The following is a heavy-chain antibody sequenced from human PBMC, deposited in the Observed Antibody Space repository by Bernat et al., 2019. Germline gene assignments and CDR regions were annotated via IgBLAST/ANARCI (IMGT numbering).Heavy chain of an antibody. D-gene: IGHD6-6*01. CDR3: ARDSSSLMEYFQH. CDR1: GFTFSSYG. Sequence: QVQLVESGGGVVQPGRSLRLSCAASGFTFSSYGMHWVRQAPGKGLEWVAVIWYDGSNKYYADSVKGQFTISRDNSKNTLYLQMNSLRAEDTAVYYCARDSSSLMEYFQHGGQGTLVTVSS. V-gene: IGHV3-33*01. J-gene: IGHJ1*01. CDR2: IWYDGSNK.